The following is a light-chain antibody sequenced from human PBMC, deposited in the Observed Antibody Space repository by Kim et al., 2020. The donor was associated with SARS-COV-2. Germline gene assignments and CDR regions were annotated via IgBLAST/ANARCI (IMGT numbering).Light chain of an antibody. J-gene: IGLJ2*01. CDR1: NRRSYY. V-gene: IGLV3-19*01. CDR2: GKN. Sequence: VALGQTVRITCQGDNRRSYYAAWYQQKPGQDPMLVIYGKNSRPSGIPAGFSGSSSGNTASLTITRTQAGDEADYYCNSRDSNDNVVFGGGTQLTVL. CDR3: NSRDSNDNVV.